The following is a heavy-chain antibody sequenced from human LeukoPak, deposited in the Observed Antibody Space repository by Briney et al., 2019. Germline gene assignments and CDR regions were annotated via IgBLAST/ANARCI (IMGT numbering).Heavy chain of an antibody. CDR2: IYHSGST. V-gene: IGHV4-30-2*01. J-gene: IGHJ5*02. CDR1: GGSISSGGYS. Sequence: SQTLSLTCAVSGGSISSGGYSWSWIRQPPGKGLEFVGYIYHSGSTYYDPSLKSRVTISVDRSKNQLSLKLSSVTAADTAVYFCAKMSSSSNWFDPWGQGTLVTVSS. CDR3: AKMSSSSNWFDP. D-gene: IGHD6-6*01.